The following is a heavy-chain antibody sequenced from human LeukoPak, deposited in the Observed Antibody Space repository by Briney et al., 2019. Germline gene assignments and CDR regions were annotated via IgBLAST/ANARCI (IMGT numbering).Heavy chain of an antibody. D-gene: IGHD3-3*01. Sequence: SETLSLTCTVSGGSISSSSYYWGWIRQPPGKGLEWIGSICYSGSTYYNPSLKSRVTISVDTSKNQFSLKLSSVTAADTAVYYCASGRFLEWLLNYYYYYGMDVWGQGTTVTVSS. CDR3: ASGRFLEWLLNYYYYYGMDV. CDR2: ICYSGST. J-gene: IGHJ6*02. CDR1: GGSISSSSYY. V-gene: IGHV4-39*01.